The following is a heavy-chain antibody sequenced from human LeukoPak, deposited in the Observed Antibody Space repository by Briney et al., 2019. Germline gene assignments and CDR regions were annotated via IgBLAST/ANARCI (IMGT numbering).Heavy chain of an antibody. CDR1: GFTFSSFA. V-gene: IGHV3-23*01. D-gene: IGHD6-19*01. CDR2: INSGSNT. CDR3: AEGIGSNSGDFDY. Sequence: GGSLRLSCAASGFTFSSFALAWVRQAPGKGLEWVSGINSGSNTYYAGSVRGRFTISRDNSKNTLYLQMNSLRAEDTARYYCAEGIGSNSGDFDYWGQGTLVTVSS. J-gene: IGHJ4*02.